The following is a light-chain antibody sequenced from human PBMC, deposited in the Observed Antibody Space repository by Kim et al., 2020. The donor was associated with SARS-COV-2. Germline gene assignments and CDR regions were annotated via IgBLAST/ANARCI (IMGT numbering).Light chain of an antibody. CDR1: RSINNW. CDR3: QEYNTYSRI. V-gene: IGKV1-5*01. Sequence: GDRVTITFRPSRSINNWLAWYQQKPGRVPKLLIYDVSSLESGVPSRFSGSGTGTEFTLTISSLQPDDFATYYCQEYNTYSRIFGQGTKV. J-gene: IGKJ1*01. CDR2: DVS.